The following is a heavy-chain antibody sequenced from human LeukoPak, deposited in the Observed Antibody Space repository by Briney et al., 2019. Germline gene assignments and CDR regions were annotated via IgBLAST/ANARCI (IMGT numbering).Heavy chain of an antibody. D-gene: IGHD2-15*01. V-gene: IGHV3-21*01. CDR3: ARGCKGGSCYYYGMDV. Sequence: GGSLRLSCVASGFTFSSYNMNWVRQAPGKGLEWVSSISSSSNYIYYADSVKGRFTISRDNAKNSLYLQMNSLRAEDTAVYYCARGCKGGSCYYYGMDVWGQGTTVTVSS. CDR1: GFTFSSYN. CDR2: ISSSSNYI. J-gene: IGHJ6*02.